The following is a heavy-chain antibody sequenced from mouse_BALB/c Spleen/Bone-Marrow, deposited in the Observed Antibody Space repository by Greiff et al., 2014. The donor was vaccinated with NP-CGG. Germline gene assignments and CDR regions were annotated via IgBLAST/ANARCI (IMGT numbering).Heavy chain of an antibody. CDR1: GYTFTSYV. V-gene: IGHV1-14*01. CDR3: AREGVDYFDY. CDR2: INPYNDGT. Sequence: EVQGVESGPELVKPGASVKMSCKASGYTFTSYVMHWVKQKPGQGLEWIGYINPYNDGTKYNEKLKGKATLTSDKSSSTAYMELSSLTSEDSAVYYCAREGVDYFDYWGQGTTLTVSS. J-gene: IGHJ2*01.